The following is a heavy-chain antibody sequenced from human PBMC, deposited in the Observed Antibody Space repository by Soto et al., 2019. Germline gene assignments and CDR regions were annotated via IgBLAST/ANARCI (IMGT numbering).Heavy chain of an antibody. CDR3: AKDEYSSSPRDFDY. Sequence: PGGSLRLSCAASGFTFSSYAMSWVRQAPGKGLEWVSAISGSGASTYYADSVKGRFTISRDNSKNTLYLQMNSLRAEDTALYYCAKDEYSSSPRDFDYWGQGTLVTVSS. CDR1: GFTFSSYA. D-gene: IGHD6-6*01. J-gene: IGHJ4*02. V-gene: IGHV3-23*01. CDR2: ISGSGAST.